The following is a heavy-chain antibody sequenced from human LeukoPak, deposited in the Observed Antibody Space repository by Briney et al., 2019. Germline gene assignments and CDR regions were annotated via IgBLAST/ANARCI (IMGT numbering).Heavy chain of an antibody. CDR2: INHSGST. Sequence: SETLSLTCAVYGGSFSGYYWSWIRQPPGKGLEWIGEINHSGSTTYNPSLKSRVTMSLDTSMTQFSLKLKSVTAADTAVYYCAGGGGPHIWGQGTMVTVSS. CDR1: GGSFSGYY. CDR3: AGGGGPHI. V-gene: IGHV4-34*01. J-gene: IGHJ3*02. D-gene: IGHD3-10*01.